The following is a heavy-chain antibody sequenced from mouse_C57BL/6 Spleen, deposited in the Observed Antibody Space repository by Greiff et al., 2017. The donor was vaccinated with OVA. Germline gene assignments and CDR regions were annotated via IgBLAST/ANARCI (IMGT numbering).Heavy chain of an antibody. V-gene: IGHV1-80*01. Sequence: VQLKESGAELVKPGASVKISCKASGYAFSSYWMNWVKQRPGKGLEWIGQIYPGDGDTNYNGKFKGKATLTADKSSSTAYMQLSSLTSEDSAVYFCARDGVYGTLDYWGQGTTLTVSS. CDR2: IYPGDGDT. CDR3: ARDGVYGTLDY. D-gene: IGHD1-2*01. J-gene: IGHJ2*01. CDR1: GYAFSSYW.